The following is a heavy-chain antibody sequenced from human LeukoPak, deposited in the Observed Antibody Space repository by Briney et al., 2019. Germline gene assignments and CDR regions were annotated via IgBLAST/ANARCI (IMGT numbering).Heavy chain of an antibody. CDR3: ARGMAGWGYYDSSPKYDAFDI. Sequence: ASVKVSCKASGYTFTSYDINWVQQATGQGLEWMGWMNPNSGNTGYVQKFQGRVTMTRNTSISTAYMELSSLRSEGTAVYYCARGMAGWGYYDSSPKYDAFDIWGQGTMVTVSS. V-gene: IGHV1-8*01. CDR2: MNPNSGNT. D-gene: IGHD3-22*01. J-gene: IGHJ3*02. CDR1: GYTFTSYD.